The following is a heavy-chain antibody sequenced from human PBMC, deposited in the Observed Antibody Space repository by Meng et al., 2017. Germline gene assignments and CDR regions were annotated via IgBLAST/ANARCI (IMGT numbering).Heavy chain of an antibody. V-gene: IGHV3-30*04. D-gene: IGHD2-21*02. CDR1: GFTFSSYA. CDR2: ISYDGSNK. CDR3: ARVSVAYCGGDCYLPNYFDY. Sequence: GGSLRLSCAASGFTFSSYAMHWVRQAPGKGLEWVAVISYDGSNKYYADSVKGRFTISRDNSKNTLYLQMNSLRAEDTAVYYCARVSVAYCGGDCYLPNYFDYWGQGTLVTVSS. J-gene: IGHJ4*02.